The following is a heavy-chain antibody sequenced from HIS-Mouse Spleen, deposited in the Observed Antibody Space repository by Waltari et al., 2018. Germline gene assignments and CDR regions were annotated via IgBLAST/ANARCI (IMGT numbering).Heavy chain of an antibody. CDR1: GFTVSSNY. Sequence: EVQLVESGGGLIQPGGSLRLSCAASGFTVSSNYMSWVRQAPGKGSGWVSVIYSGGSTYYADSGKGRFTISRDNSKNTLYLQMNSLRAEDTAVYYCASRSAVFSGGTTYFDYWGQGTLVTVSS. V-gene: IGHV3-53*01. D-gene: IGHD2-8*02. J-gene: IGHJ4*02. CDR3: ASRSAVFSGGTTYFDY. CDR2: IYSGGST.